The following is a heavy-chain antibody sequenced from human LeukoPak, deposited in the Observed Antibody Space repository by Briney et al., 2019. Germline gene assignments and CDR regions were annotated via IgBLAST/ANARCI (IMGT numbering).Heavy chain of an antibody. CDR3: ARGYFAVGAFDI. V-gene: IGHV3-66*01. Sequence: GGSLRLSCEASGFTVNDYYMSWVRQAPGKGLEWVSIIYSGGITSYADSVKGRFTISRDNSKNTLYLQLNSLRAEDTAVYYCARGYFAVGAFDIWGQGTMVTVSS. J-gene: IGHJ3*02. CDR2: IYSGGIT. CDR1: GFTVNDYY. D-gene: IGHD3-3*01.